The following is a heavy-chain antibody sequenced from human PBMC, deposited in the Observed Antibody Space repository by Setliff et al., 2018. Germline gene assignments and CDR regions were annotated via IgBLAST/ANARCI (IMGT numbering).Heavy chain of an antibody. V-gene: IGHV4-59*01. CDR1: GDSINNFY. D-gene: IGHD5-18*01. Sequence: PSETLSLTCSVSGDSINNFYWNWIRQPPGKGLEWIGYIYHNGNTNFNPSLKTRVTMSVDTSKNQFALNLRSVTAADAAVYYCVRDRTAYSYGLDVWGQGTTVTVSS. CDR2: IYHNGNT. J-gene: IGHJ6*02. CDR3: VRDRTAYSYGLDV.